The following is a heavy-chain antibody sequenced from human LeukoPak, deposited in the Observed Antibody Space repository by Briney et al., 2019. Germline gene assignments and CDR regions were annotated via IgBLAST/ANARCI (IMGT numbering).Heavy chain of an antibody. Sequence: SQTLSLTCTVSGGSISSGDYYWSWIRQPPGKGLEWIGYIYYSGSTYYNPSLKSRVTISVDTSKNQFSLKLSSVTAADTAVYYCARDIGYSYGHDAFDIWGQGTMVTVSS. J-gene: IGHJ3*02. CDR2: IYYSGST. CDR3: ARDIGYSYGHDAFDI. V-gene: IGHV4-30-4*08. D-gene: IGHD5-18*01. CDR1: GGSISSGDYY.